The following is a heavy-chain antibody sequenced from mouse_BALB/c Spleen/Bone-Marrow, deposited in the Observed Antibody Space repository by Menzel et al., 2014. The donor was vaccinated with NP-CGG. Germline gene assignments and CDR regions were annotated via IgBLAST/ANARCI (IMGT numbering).Heavy chain of an antibody. CDR3: ARGGAHYYGRGFTY. CDR1: GFTFSDYY. V-gene: IGHV5-4*02. D-gene: IGHD1-2*01. CDR2: ISDGGSYT. J-gene: IGHJ3*01. Sequence: DVMLVESGGNLVKPGGSLKLSCAASGFTFSDYYMYWVRQTPEKRLEWVATISDGGSYTYYPDSVKGRFTISRDNAKNSLYLQMNSLKSEDSAMYYCARGGAHYYGRGFTYWGQGTLVTVSA.